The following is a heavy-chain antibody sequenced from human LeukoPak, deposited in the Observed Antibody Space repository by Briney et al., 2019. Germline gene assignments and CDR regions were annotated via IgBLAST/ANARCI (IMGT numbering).Heavy chain of an antibody. CDR1: GFTFTNNA. J-gene: IGHJ4*02. CDR3: AKSRGGNGYDLDQ. V-gene: IGHV3-30*18. D-gene: IGHD5-12*01. CDR2: ISFDGTNK. Sequence: GRSLRLSCAASGFTFTNNAMHWVRQAPGKGLEWVALISFDGTNKYYADSVKGRFTISRDNSKNTVYLQMNSLRAEDTALYYCAKSRGGNGYDLDQWGQGTLVTVST.